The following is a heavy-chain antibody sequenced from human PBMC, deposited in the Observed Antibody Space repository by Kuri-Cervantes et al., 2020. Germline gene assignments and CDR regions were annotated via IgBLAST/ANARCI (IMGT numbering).Heavy chain of an antibody. V-gene: IGHV1-2*02. J-gene: IGHJ3*02. CDR3: ARGVVGATGAFDI. D-gene: IGHD1-26*01. CDR1: GYTFTGYY. Sequence: ASVKVSCKASGYTFTGYYMHWVRQAPGQGLEWMGWISAYSGGTNYAQKFQGRVTMTRDTSISTAYMELSRLRSDDTAVYYCARGVVGATGAFDIWGQGTMVTVSS. CDR2: ISAYSGGT.